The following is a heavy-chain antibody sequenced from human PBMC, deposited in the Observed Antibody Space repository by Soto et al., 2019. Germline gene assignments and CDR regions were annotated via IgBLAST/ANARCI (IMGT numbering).Heavy chain of an antibody. CDR2: ILPIFGTA. J-gene: IGHJ3*02. Sequence: SVEVCWKECRGGYRSSSRKWVRQEKKQRPEWMGNILPIFGTADYAQKFQDRVTITADKSTKTAYMEMRSLLSEDTAVYYCARGHEYGGNSDAFDISGQGTVVTVSS. D-gene: IGHD4-17*01. CDR3: ARGHEYGGNSDAFDI. CDR1: RGGYRSSS. V-gene: IGHV1-69*06.